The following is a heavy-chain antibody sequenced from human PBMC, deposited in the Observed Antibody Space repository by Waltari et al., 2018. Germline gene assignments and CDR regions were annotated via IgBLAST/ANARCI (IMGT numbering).Heavy chain of an antibody. J-gene: IGHJ3*02. CDR1: GFSISRSW. CDR2: ITTDVTST. Sequence: EVQLVESGGGLVQSGGSLRLSCAASGFSISRSWMHWVRQAPGKGLVWVSHITTDVTSTNYADSVKGRFTISRDSAKNTLYLQMNSLRAEDTALYYCVREGHDYYNEGDAFDIWGHGTMVTVSS. V-gene: IGHV3-74*01. CDR3: VREGHDYYNEGDAFDI. D-gene: IGHD2-21*02.